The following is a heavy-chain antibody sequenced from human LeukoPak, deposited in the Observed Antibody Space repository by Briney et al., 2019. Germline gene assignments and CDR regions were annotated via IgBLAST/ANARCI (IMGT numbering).Heavy chain of an antibody. D-gene: IGHD6-6*01. CDR3: ARDSPRQLVHLYYYHYMDV. CDR2: IYISGSD. Sequence: TSESLSLTFSVSGRSISTYYWRWIRQPAGKGLEWMGRIYISGSDNYNPSLKSRVTMTVDTSKNQLSLNLTSVTAADTAVYYCARDSPRQLVHLYYYHYMDVWGKGTTVTVSS. CDR1: GRSISTYY. V-gene: IGHV4-4*07. J-gene: IGHJ6*03.